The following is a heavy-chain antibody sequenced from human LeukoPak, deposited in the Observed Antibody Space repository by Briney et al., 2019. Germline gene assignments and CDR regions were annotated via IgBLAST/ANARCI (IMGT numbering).Heavy chain of an antibody. Sequence: GGSLLLSCAASGFPFSDYNMNWVRQAPGKGLEWVSYITNGGSTIHHADSVKGRFTISRDNAKKTLYLQMNSLRAEDTAVYYCARSIGLTGGGVDVWGQGTTVTVSS. V-gene: IGHV3-11*01. CDR1: GFPFSDYN. CDR3: ARSIGLTGGGVDV. CDR2: ITNGGSTI. J-gene: IGHJ6*02. D-gene: IGHD3-9*01.